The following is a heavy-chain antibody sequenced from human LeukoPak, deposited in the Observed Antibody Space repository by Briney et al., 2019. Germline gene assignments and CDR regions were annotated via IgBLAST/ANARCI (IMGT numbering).Heavy chain of an antibody. V-gene: IGHV4-39*01. CDR3: ARQDSWDY. Sequence: PSETLSLTCTVSGGPISSSSYYWGWIRQPPGKGLEWIGSIYYSGSTYYNPSLKSRVTISVDTSKNQFSLKLSSVTAADTAVYYCARQDSWDYWGQGTLVTVSS. CDR1: GGPISSSSYY. D-gene: IGHD6-13*01. CDR2: IYYSGST. J-gene: IGHJ4*02.